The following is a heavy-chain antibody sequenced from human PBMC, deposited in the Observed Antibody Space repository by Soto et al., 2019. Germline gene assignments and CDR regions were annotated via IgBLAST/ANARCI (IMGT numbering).Heavy chain of an antibody. V-gene: IGHV1-18*01. CDR3: VVVPAAMGYYYMDV. CDR1: GYTFTSYG. D-gene: IGHD2-2*01. J-gene: IGHJ6*03. CDR2: ISAYNGNT. Sequence: ASVKVSCKASGYTFTSYGISWVRQAPGQGLEWMGWISAYNGNTNYAQKLQGRVTMTTDTSTSTAYMELRSLRSDDTAVYYCVVVPAAMGYYYMDVWGKGTTVTVSS.